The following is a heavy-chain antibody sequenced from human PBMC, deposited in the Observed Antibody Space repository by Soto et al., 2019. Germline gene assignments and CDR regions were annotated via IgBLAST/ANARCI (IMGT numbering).Heavy chain of an antibody. CDR1: VGSLPHYH. CDR2: VYFIGST. Sequence: QVQLQESGPGLVKSWETLSLTGSVLVGSLPHYHWSWFGRSPGKGLGWFASVYFIGSTNYSPSLESRLTISMDTSKSQFSLQLSSVTAADTAVYYCARIFYDFYAMDVWGQGTTVIVSS. D-gene: IGHD3-3*01. CDR3: ARIFYDFYAMDV. V-gene: IGHV4-59*01. J-gene: IGHJ6*02.